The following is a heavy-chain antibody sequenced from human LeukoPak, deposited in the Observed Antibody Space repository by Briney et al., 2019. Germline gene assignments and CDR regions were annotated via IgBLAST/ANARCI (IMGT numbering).Heavy chain of an antibody. CDR1: GYTFTSYD. D-gene: IGHD1-26*01. J-gene: IGHJ4*02. V-gene: IGHV1-8*03. CDR2: MNPNSGNT. Sequence: HRASVKVSCKASGYTFTSYDINWVRQATGQGLERMGWMNPNSGNTGYAQKFQGRVTITRNTSISTAYMELSSLRSEDTAVYYCARDVSEWELLFDYWGQGTLVTVSS. CDR3: ARDVSEWELLFDY.